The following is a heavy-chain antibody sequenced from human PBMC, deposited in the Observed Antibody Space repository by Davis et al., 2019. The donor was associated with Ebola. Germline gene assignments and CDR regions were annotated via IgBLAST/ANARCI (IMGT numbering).Heavy chain of an antibody. D-gene: IGHD6-13*01. CDR3: ARVLRLSSSWRQYYYGMDV. J-gene: IGHJ6*02. V-gene: IGHV3-23*01. CDR2: ISGSGSST. CDR1: GFTFGNYA. Sequence: GESLKISCAASGFTFGNYAMNWVRQAPGKGLEWVSSISGSGSSTHYADSVKGRFTISRDNAKNTLYLQMNSLRAEDTAVYYCARVLRLSSSWRQYYYGMDVWGQGTTVTVSS.